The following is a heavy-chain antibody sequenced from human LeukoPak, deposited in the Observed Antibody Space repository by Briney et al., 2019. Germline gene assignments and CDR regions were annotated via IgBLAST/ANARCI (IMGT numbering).Heavy chain of an antibody. D-gene: IGHD6-13*01. CDR1: GYSISSGYY. CDR2: IYHSGST. V-gene: IGHV4-38-2*01. Sequence: SETLSLTCAVSGYSISSGYYWGWIRQPPGKGLEWIGSIYHSGSTYYDPSLKSRVTISVDTSKNQFSLKLSSVTAADTAVYYCARSKSSSWYFDYWGQGTLVTVSS. J-gene: IGHJ4*02. CDR3: ARSKSSSWYFDY.